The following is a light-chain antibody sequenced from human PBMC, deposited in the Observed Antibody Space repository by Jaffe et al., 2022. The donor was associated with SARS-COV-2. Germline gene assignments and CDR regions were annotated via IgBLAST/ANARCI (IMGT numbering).Light chain of an antibody. Sequence: QSALTQPPSASGSPGQSVTISCTGTSSDVGGYKYVSWYQQHPGKAPKFMIYEVSKRPSGVPDRFAGSKSGNTASLTVSGLQAEDEADYYCSSYADSNTWVFGGGTKLTVL. V-gene: IGLV2-8*01. J-gene: IGLJ3*02. CDR2: EVS. CDR3: SSYADSNTWV. CDR1: SSDVGGYKY.